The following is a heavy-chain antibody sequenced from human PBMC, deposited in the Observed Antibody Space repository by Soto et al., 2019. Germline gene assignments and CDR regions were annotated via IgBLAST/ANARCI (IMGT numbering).Heavy chain of an antibody. D-gene: IGHD1-1*01. Sequence: QVHLVQSGAEVKKPGASVKVSCQGSGYAFTTYGITWVRQAPGQGLEWMGWISAHNGNTNYAQKPQGRVTVTRDTSTSTAYMELRSLRYDDTAVYYCARGGYGDYWGQGARVTVSS. J-gene: IGHJ4*02. CDR1: GYAFTTYG. CDR2: ISAHNGNT. CDR3: ARGGYGDY. V-gene: IGHV1-18*01.